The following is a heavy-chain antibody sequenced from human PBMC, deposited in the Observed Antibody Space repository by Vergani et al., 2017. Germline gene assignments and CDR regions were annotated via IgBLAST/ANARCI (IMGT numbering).Heavy chain of an antibody. D-gene: IGHD3-10*01. J-gene: IGHJ4*02. CDR2: ITAIGSA. Sequence: QVHLQQRGAGVLKPSETLCLTCGVIGGSLSGYFWSWIRQSPGRGLEWIGEITAIGSAKYSPSATSRVTISVDTSRGEFTLTVTSVTAADTGLYFCAGRRPRLXLGSKSNAGTFDSWGQGTLVTVSS. V-gene: IGHV4-34*02. CDR1: GGSLSGYF. CDR3: AGRRPRLXLGSKSNAGTFDS.